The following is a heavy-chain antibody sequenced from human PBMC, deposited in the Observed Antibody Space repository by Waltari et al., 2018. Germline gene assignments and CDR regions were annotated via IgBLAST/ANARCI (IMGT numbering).Heavy chain of an antibody. Sequence: QLQLQESGPGLVKPSETLSLTCTVSGGSISSSRYYWGWLRQPPGKGLEWIGSIYYSGSTYYNPSLKSRVTISVDTSKNQFSLKLSSVTAADTAVYYCAGNLPYYYDSQYYFDYWGQGTLVTVSS. V-gene: IGHV4-39*01. J-gene: IGHJ4*02. CDR2: IYYSGST. CDR3: AGNLPYYYDSQYYFDY. CDR1: GGSISSSRYY. D-gene: IGHD3-22*01.